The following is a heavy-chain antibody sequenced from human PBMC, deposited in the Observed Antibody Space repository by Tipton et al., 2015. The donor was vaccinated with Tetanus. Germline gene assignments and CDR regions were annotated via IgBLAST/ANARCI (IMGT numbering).Heavy chain of an antibody. CDR1: GGSISGSSYY. CDR3: ARHPPPYYYGSGSYLDY. Sequence: LRLSCSVSGGSISGSSYYWSWIRQPPGKALEWIGSIYYSGSTFNHPSLQSRVTISVDTSKNQFSLRLSSVTAADTAVYFCARHPPPYYYGSGSYLDYWGQGTPVTVSS. J-gene: IGHJ4*02. CDR2: IYYSGST. D-gene: IGHD3-10*01. V-gene: IGHV4-39*01.